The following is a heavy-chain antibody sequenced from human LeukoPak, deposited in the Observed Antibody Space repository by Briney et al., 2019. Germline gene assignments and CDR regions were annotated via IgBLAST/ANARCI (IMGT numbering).Heavy chain of an antibody. CDR2: ISAYNGNT. Sequence: ASVKVSCKASGYTFTNYGINWVRQAPGQGLEWMGWISAYNGNTNYAQKFQGRVTMTTDTPTSTAYVELRSLTSDDTAVYYCARVAVAQYYFDYWGQGTLVTGSS. CDR3: ARVAVAQYYFDY. V-gene: IGHV1-18*01. CDR1: GYTFTNYG. J-gene: IGHJ4*02. D-gene: IGHD4-23*01.